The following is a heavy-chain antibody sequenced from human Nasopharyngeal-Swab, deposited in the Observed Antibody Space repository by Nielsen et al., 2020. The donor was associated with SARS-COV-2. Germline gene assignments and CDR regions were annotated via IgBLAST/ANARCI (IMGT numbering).Heavy chain of an antibody. V-gene: IGHV4-34*01. Sequence: SETLSLTCAVYGGSFSGFYWNWIRQSPGKGLEWIGSMFYTGTTYYSSSLKSRVTISADVSKNQISLKLSFVTAADTALYYCARGYSSGWYGHYFDYWGQGTLITVSS. J-gene: IGHJ4*02. CDR1: GGSFSGFY. D-gene: IGHD6-19*01. CDR2: MFYTGTT. CDR3: ARGYSSGWYGHYFDY.